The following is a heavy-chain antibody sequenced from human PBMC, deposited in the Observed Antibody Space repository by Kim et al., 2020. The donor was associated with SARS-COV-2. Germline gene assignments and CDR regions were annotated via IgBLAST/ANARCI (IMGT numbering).Heavy chain of an antibody. J-gene: IGHJ4*01. D-gene: IGHD4-17*01. CDR1: GGSISTTTYY. Sequence: SESLSLTCTVSGGSISTTTYYWGWIRQPPGKGLEWIGSVYYSGSTYYSPSLKSRVTISVDTSKNQFSLRLSSVTAADTAVYYCARHIPVNYGGNSFDYWG. CDR3: ARHIPVNYGGNSFDY. CDR2: VYYSGST. V-gene: IGHV4-39*01.